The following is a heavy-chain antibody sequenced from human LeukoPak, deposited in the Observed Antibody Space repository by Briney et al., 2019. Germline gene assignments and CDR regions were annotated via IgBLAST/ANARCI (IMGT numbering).Heavy chain of an antibody. Sequence: GGSLRLSCAASAFTFSSYSMDWVRLAPGKGLEWVSYIGPSSGSISYADSVKGRFTISRDDAKSSLYLQMNSLRDEDTAVYYCARDYDWAFDSWGQGTLVTVSS. J-gene: IGHJ4*02. CDR1: AFTFSSYS. CDR2: IGPSSGSI. CDR3: ARDYDWAFDS. V-gene: IGHV3-48*02. D-gene: IGHD1-1*01.